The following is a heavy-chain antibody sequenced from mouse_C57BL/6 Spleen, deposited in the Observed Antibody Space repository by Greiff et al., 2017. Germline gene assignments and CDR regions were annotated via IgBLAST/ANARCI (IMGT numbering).Heavy chain of an antibody. J-gene: IGHJ3*01. Sequence: EVQRVESGGGLVKPGGSLKLSCAASGFTFSDYGMHWVRQAPEKGLEWVAYISSGSSTIYYADTVKGRFTISRDNAKNTLFLQMTSLRSEDTAMYYCARGQVRLPLAYWGQGTLVTVSA. CDR1: GFTFSDYG. D-gene: IGHD3-2*02. V-gene: IGHV5-17*01. CDR3: ARGQVRLPLAY. CDR2: ISSGSSTI.